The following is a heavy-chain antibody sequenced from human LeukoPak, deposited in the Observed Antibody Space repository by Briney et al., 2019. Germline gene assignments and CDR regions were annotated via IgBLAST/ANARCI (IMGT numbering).Heavy chain of an antibody. D-gene: IGHD6-19*01. CDR2: IYYSGST. CDR3: ARGWSSGWYRNDY. V-gene: IGHV4-59*01. CDR1: GGSMSSYY. Sequence: SETLSLTCTVSGGSMSSYYWSWIRQPPGKGLEWIGYIYYSGSTTYNPSLKSRVTISVDTSKNQFSLKLSSVTAADTAVYYCARGWSSGWYRNDYWGQGTLVTVSS. J-gene: IGHJ4*02.